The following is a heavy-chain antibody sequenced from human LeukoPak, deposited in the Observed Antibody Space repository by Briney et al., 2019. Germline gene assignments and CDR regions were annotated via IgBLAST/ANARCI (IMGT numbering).Heavy chain of an antibody. CDR2: INPNSGGT. D-gene: IGHD2-15*01. CDR3: ARAPGLLLGALDY. CDR1: GYTFTGYY. V-gene: IGHV1-2*02. J-gene: IGHJ4*02. Sequence: ASVKVSCEASGYTFTGYYIHWVRQAPGQGLEWMGWINPNSGGTNYAQKFQGRVTMTRDTSISTAYMELSRLRSDDTAVYYCARAPGLLLGALDYWGQGTLVTVSS.